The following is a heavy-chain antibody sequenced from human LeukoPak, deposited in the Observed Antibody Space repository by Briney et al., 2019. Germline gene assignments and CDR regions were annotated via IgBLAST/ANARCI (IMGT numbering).Heavy chain of an antibody. CDR2: IIPILGIA. CDR3: ARQRTRGRFDY. D-gene: IGHD3-10*01. J-gene: IGHJ4*02. Sequence: ASVKVSCKASGGTFSSYAISWVRQAPGQGLEWMGRIIPILGIANYAQKFQGRVTITADESTSTAYMELSSLRSEDTAVYYCARQRTRGRFDYWGQGTLVTVSS. CDR1: GGTFSSYA. V-gene: IGHV1-69*04.